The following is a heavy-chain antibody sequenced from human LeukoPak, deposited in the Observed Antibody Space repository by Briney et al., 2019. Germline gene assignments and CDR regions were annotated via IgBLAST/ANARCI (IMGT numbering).Heavy chain of an antibody. D-gene: IGHD5-18*01. CDR1: GYSFTSYW. CDR3: ARPHTDDAFDI. Sequence: GESLKISCKGSGYSFTSYWLGWVRQVPGKGLEWMGIIYPGDSDTRYSPSFQGQVTISADKSISTAYLQWSSLKASGTAMYYCARPHTDDAFDIWGQGTMVTVSP. CDR2: IYPGDSDT. J-gene: IGHJ3*02. V-gene: IGHV5-51*01.